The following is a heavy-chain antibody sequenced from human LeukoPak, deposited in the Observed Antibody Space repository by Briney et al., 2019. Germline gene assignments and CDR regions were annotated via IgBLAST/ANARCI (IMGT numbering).Heavy chain of an antibody. V-gene: IGHV3-30*18. D-gene: IGHD6-13*01. J-gene: IGHJ5*02. CDR1: GFTFSNYG. CDR3: AKKIVAAAASNWFDP. Sequence: GGSLRLSCAASGFTFSNYGMHWVRQAPGRGLEWVALISYDGSNKYYADSVRGRFTISRDNSKNTLYLQMNSLRGEDKAVYYCAKKIVAAAASNWFDPWGQGTPVTVSS. CDR2: ISYDGSNK.